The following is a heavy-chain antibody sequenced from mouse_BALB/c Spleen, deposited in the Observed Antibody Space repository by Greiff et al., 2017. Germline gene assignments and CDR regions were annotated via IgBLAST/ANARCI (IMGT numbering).Heavy chain of an antibody. V-gene: IGHV5-9-3*01. CDR2: ISSGGSYT. D-gene: IGHD5-1*01. Sequence: EVKLVESGGGLVKPGGSLKLSCAASGFTFSSYAMSWVRQTPERRLEWVATISSGGSYTYYPDSVKGRFTISRDNAKTTLYLQMSSLRSEDTAMYYCARGGCTPEAMDYWGQGTSVTVSS. CDR1: GFTFSSYA. J-gene: IGHJ4*01. CDR3: ARGGCTPEAMDY.